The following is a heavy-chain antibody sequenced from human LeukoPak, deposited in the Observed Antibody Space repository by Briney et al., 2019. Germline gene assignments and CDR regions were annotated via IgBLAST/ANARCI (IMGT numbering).Heavy chain of an antibody. CDR1: GGSFSGYY. Sequence: PSETLSLTCAVYGGSFSGYYWSWIRQPPGKGLEWIGEINHSGSTHYNPSLKSRVTVSVDISADMSTTRVSLNLKSVTAADMAIYYCARGPGHSFKYWGQGTRVTVSS. CDR3: ARGPGHSFKY. V-gene: IGHV4-34*01. J-gene: IGHJ4*02. D-gene: IGHD1-1*01. CDR2: INHSGST.